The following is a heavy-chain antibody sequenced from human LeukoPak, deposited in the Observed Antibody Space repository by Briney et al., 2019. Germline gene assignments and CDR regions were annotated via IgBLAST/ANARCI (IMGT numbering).Heavy chain of an antibody. CDR3: ASRIAARREVFP. CDR2: ISSSSSTI. V-gene: IGHV3-48*04. CDR1: GFTFSSYS. J-gene: IGHJ5*02. D-gene: IGHD6-6*01. Sequence: GGSLRLSCAASGFTFSSYSMNWVRQAPGKGLEWVSYISSSSSTIYYADSVKGRFTISRDNAKNSLYLQMNSLRAEDTAVYYCASRIAARREVFPWGQGTLVTVSS.